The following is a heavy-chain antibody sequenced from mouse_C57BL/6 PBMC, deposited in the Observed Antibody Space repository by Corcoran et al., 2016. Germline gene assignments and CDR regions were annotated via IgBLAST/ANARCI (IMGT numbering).Heavy chain of an antibody. CDR1: GYTFTDYN. Sequence: EVQLQQSGPELVKPGASVKIPCKASGYTFTDYNMDWVKQSHGKSLEWIGDINPNNGGTIYNQKFKGKATLTVDKSSSTAYMELRSLTSEDTAVYYCAREGGGYYGYAMDYWGQGTSVTVSS. J-gene: IGHJ4*01. CDR2: INPNNGGT. D-gene: IGHD2-3*01. CDR3: AREGGGYYGYAMDY. V-gene: IGHV1-18*01.